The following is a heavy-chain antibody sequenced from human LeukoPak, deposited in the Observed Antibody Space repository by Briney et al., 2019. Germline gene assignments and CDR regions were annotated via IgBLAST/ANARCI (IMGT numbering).Heavy chain of an antibody. J-gene: IGHJ4*02. V-gene: IGHV3-48*02. D-gene: IGHD3-9*01. Sequence: GSQRLSCAASGFIFSNYNMNWVRQAPGKGLEWVSHISSSSSTIYYADSVKGRFTISRDNAKNSLYLQMNNLRDEDTAVYYCAREILSGCSDYWGQGTLVTVSS. CDR2: ISSSSSTI. CDR3: AREILSGCSDY. CDR1: GFIFSNYN.